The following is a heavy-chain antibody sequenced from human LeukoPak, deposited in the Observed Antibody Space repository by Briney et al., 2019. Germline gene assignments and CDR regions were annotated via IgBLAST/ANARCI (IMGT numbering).Heavy chain of an antibody. Sequence: SETLSLTCTVSGDSINNNNYYWGWIRQPPGKGLEWIGNIYYNGRTYYSPSLKSRGTISVDTSNNQFSLKLSSVTAADTAVYYCARDTDFSNGIDNWGQGTLVTVSS. CDR2: IYYNGRT. CDR1: GDSINNNNYY. CDR3: ARDTDFSNGIDN. D-gene: IGHD3/OR15-3a*01. V-gene: IGHV4-39*07. J-gene: IGHJ4*02.